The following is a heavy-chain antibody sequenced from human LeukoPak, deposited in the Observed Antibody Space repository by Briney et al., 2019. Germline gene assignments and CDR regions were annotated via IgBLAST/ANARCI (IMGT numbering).Heavy chain of an antibody. CDR2: VYYSGST. D-gene: IGHD6-19*01. V-gene: IGHV4-39*07. Sequence: SETLSLTCTVSGGSISSSSYYWGWIRQPPGKGLEWIGSVYYSGSTYYNPSLKSRVTISIDTSKNQFSLKLSSVTAADTAVYYCARVSSGSTADFDYWGQGTLVTVSS. CDR3: ARVSSGSTADFDY. CDR1: GGSISSSSYY. J-gene: IGHJ4*02.